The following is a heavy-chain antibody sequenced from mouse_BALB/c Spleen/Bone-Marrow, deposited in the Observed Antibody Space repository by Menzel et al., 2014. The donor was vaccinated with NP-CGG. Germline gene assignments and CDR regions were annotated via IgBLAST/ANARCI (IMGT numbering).Heavy chain of an antibody. D-gene: IGHD1-1*01. J-gene: IGHJ2*01. CDR2: IDPANGNT. V-gene: IGHV14-3*02. CDR1: GFNIKDTY. Sequence: VHVKQSGAELVKPGASVKLSCTASGFNIKDTYMHWVKQRPEQGLEWIGRIDPANGNTKYDPKFQGKATITADTSSNTAYLQLSSLTSEDTAVNYCARIYYYGRGYFDYWGQGTTLTVST. CDR3: ARIYYYGRGYFDY.